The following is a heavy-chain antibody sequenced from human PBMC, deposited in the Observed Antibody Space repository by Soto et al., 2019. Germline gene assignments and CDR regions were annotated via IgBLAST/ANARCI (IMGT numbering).Heavy chain of an antibody. Sequence: GGSLRLSCAATGFTFSSDAMNWVRQTPGKGLEWVSGISGRGDRTYYADSVKGRFTISRDNSKNTLFLQMNSLRVEDTAMYYCAFPYGDSLFGNYWGQGTLVTVSS. V-gene: IGHV3-23*01. D-gene: IGHD4-17*01. CDR3: AFPYGDSLFGNY. J-gene: IGHJ4*02. CDR2: ISGRGDRT. CDR1: GFTFSSDA.